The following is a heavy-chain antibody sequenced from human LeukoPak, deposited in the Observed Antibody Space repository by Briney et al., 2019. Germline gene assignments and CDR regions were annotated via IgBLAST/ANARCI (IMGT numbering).Heavy chain of an antibody. D-gene: IGHD6-13*01. CDR3: ARPRGGIAAGSYYYYYGMDV. CDR2: IIPIFGTA. J-gene: IGHJ6*04. V-gene: IGHV1-69*13. CDR1: GGTFSSYS. Sequence: SVKVSCKASGGTFSSYSISWVRQAPGQGLEWMGGIIPIFGTANYAQKFQGRVTIAADESTSTAYMELSSLRSEDTAVYYCARPRGGIAAGSYYYYYGMDVWGKGTTVTVSS.